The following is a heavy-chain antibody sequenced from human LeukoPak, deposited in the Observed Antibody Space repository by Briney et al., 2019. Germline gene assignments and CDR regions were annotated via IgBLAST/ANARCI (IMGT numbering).Heavy chain of an antibody. J-gene: IGHJ5*02. CDR1: GFTFSSYA. CDR2: ISGSGGST. Sequence: GGSLRLSCAASGFTFSSYAMSWVRQAPGKGLEWVSAISGSGGSTYYADSVKGRFTISRDNSKNTLYLQMNSLRAEDTAVYYCANQLGSTSEGSWGQGTLVTVSS. V-gene: IGHV3-23*01. D-gene: IGHD6-19*01. CDR3: ANQLGSTSEGS.